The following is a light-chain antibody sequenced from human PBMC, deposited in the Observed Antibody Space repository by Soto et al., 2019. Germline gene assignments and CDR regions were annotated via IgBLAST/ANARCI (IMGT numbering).Light chain of an antibody. Sequence: QSVLTQPPSASGTPGQRVTTSCSGSSSNIGSHSVDWYQQLPGTAPKLLIFRNNQRPSGVPDRFSGSKSGTSASLAISGLQSEDEADYYCSARDDSLNAVIFGGGPKLTVL. CDR2: RNN. CDR1: SSNIGSHS. CDR3: SARDDSLNAVI. J-gene: IGLJ2*01. V-gene: IGLV1-44*01.